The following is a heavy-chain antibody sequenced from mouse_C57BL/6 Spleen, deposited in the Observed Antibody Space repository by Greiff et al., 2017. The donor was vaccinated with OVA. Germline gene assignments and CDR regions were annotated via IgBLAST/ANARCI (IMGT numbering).Heavy chain of an antibody. CDR1: GYTFTSYW. J-gene: IGHJ4*01. Sequence: QVQLQQSGAELVKPGASVKLSCKASGYTFTSYWMQWVKQRPGQGLEWIGEIDPSDSYTNYNQKFKGKATLTVDTSSSTAYMQLSSLTSEDSAVYYCAIYYDYAGNYAMDYWGQGTSVTVSS. CDR2: IDPSDSYT. V-gene: IGHV1-50*01. CDR3: AIYYDYAGNYAMDY. D-gene: IGHD2-4*01.